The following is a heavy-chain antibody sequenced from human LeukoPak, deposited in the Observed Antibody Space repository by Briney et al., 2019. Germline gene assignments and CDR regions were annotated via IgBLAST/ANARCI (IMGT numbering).Heavy chain of an antibody. Sequence: KPSETLSLTCTVSGGSISSYYWSWIRQPPGKGLEWIGYIYYSGSTNYNPSLKSRVTISVDTSKNQFSLKLSSVTAADTAVYYCARETVTPLYYYGMDVWGQGTTVTVSS. CDR3: ARETVTPLYYYGMDV. V-gene: IGHV4-59*01. CDR1: GGSISSYY. D-gene: IGHD4-11*01. CDR2: IYYSGST. J-gene: IGHJ6*02.